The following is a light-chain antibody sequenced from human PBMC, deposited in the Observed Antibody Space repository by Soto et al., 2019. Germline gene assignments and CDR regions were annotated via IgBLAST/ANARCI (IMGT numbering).Light chain of an antibody. CDR1: SSDVGAYNY. CDR2: DVS. CDR3: KSFTTSDTYV. J-gene: IGLJ1*01. V-gene: IGLV2-14*03. Sequence: QSVLTQPASVSGSPGQSSAISCTGKSSDVGAYNYVSWYQQYPGKAPKLVIFDVSYRPSGVSTRFSVSKSGNTASLTISGLQAEDEADYYCKSFTTSDTYVFGTGTKVTVL.